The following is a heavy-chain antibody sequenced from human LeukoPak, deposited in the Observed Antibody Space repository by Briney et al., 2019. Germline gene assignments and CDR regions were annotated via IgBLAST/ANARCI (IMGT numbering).Heavy chain of an antibody. CDR3: AREARRVNDAFDI. Sequence: PGGSLRLSCEGSGFTFSNYWMGWVRQAPGKGLQWVANIKTDGSEKYYVDSVKGRFTISRDNAKNSLYLQMNSLRAEDTAVYYCAREARRVNDAFDIWGQGTMVTVSS. CDR1: GFTFSNYW. V-gene: IGHV3-7*01. J-gene: IGHJ3*02. D-gene: IGHD3-22*01. CDR2: IKTDGSEK.